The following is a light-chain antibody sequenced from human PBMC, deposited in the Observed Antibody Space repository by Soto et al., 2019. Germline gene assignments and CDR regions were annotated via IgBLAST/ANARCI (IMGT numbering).Light chain of an antibody. CDR3: QQRRKWQVT. CDR1: PSINSH. CDR2: DAS. V-gene: IGKV3-11*01. Sequence: EVDLTQSPCTLSSSPGERATLSCRASPSINSHDARHHQKPGQAPRLLHYDASTRANGLPARFSGSGSGTAFTLTLSSLEPEDFAAYYCQQRRKWQVTFGQGTRLEI. J-gene: IGKJ5*01.